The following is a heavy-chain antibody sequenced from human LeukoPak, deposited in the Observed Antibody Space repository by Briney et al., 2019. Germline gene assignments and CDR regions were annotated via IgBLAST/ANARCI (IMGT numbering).Heavy chain of an antibody. CDR1: GFTFSSHW. V-gene: IGHV3-7*04. CDR2: IKEDGSEK. CDR3: ARRYYCALDV. Sequence: PGGSLRLSCAASGFTFSSHWMIWVRQAPGKGLEWVANIKEDGSEKHYVDSVKGRFTISRDNAKKSLYLQMNSLRAEDMGVYYCARRYYCALDVWGQGTTVTVSS. J-gene: IGHJ6*02.